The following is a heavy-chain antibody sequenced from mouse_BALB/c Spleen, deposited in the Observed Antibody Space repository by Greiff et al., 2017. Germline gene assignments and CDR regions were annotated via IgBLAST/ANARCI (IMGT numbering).Heavy chain of an antibody. CDR3: TRSSGNYFDY. D-gene: IGHD1-1*02. J-gene: IGHJ2*01. Sequence: QVQLQQSGAELVKPGASVKMSCKASGYTFTSYWMHWVKQRPGQGLEWIGVIDPSDSYTSYNQKFKGKATLTVDTSSSTAYMQLSSLTSEDSAVYYCTRSSGNYFDYWGQGTTLTVSS. CDR1: GYTFTSYW. CDR2: IDPSDSYT. V-gene: IGHV1S127*01.